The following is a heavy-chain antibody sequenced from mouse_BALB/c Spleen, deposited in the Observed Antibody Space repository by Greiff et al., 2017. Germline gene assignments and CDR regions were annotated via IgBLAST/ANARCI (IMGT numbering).Heavy chain of an antibody. CDR2: ISYSGST. CDR1: GYSITSDYA. V-gene: IGHV3-2*02. D-gene: IGHD2-4*01. Sequence: EVKLMESGPGLVKPSQSLSLTCTVTGYSITSDYAWNWIRQFPGNKLEWMGYISYSGSTSYNPSLKSRISITRDTSKNQFFLQLNSVTTEDTATYYCARWRGPYDYDDAMDYWGQGTSVTVSS. CDR3: ARWRGPYDYDDAMDY. J-gene: IGHJ4*01.